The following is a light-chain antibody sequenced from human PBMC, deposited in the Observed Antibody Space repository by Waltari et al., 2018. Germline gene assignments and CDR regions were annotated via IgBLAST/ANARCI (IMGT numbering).Light chain of an antibody. V-gene: IGKV2-30*02. CDR2: KVS. CDR1: QSLVHSDGKIY. J-gene: IGKJ1*01. CDR3: MQATHWPLT. Sequence: DIVMTQSPLSLPVTLGQPASISCTSSQSLVHSDGKIYLNWFHQGPGQSPRRLIYKVSNRDSGVPDRFSGSGSGTDCTLTISRVEAEDVGMYYCMQATHWPLTFGQGTRVEIK.